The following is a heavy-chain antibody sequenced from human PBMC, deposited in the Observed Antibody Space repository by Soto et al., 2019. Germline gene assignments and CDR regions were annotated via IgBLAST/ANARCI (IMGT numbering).Heavy chain of an antibody. J-gene: IGHJ4*02. V-gene: IGHV1-18*04. CDR2: IASHDGST. Sequence: QVQLIQSAPEVKRPGASVRVSCRASGYTFTSYGLNWVRRAPGQGLEWMGRIASHDGSTVSAQSFQGRIKLTSKTFAGTAYLELGALTSDDTGLYFCWRNDGDDSTNFWGQGTLVTVSS. CDR1: GYTFTSYG. CDR3: WRNDGDDSTNF. D-gene: IGHD3-22*01.